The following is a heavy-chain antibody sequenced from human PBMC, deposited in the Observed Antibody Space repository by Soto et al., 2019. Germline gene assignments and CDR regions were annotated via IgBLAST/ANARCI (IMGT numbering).Heavy chain of an antibody. Sequence: QVQLVQSGAEVKKPGASVKVSCKASGYTFTSYGISWVRQAPGQGLEWMGWISAYNVSTNDAQKLQGRVTMTTDTTTSTAYMKLRSMRSDDTAVYYCARVTNVRGTVVTRLDYWGQGTLVTVSS. CDR2: ISAYNVST. CDR3: ARVTNVRGTVVTRLDY. D-gene: IGHD2-21*02. CDR1: GYTFTSYG. J-gene: IGHJ4*02. V-gene: IGHV1-18*01.